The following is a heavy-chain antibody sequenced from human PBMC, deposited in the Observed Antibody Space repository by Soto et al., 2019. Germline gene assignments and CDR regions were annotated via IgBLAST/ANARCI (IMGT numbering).Heavy chain of an antibody. CDR1: GFSLSTSGMC. D-gene: IGHD6-13*01. Sequence: SGPTLVNPTQTLTLTCTFSGFSLSTSGMCVSWIRQPPGKALEWLALIDWDDDKYYSTSLKTRLTISKDTSKNQVVLTMTNMDPVDTATYYCARNHLAAAGCDEYFQHWGQGTLVTVSS. V-gene: IGHV2-70*01. J-gene: IGHJ1*01. CDR3: ARNHLAAAGCDEYFQH. CDR2: IDWDDDK.